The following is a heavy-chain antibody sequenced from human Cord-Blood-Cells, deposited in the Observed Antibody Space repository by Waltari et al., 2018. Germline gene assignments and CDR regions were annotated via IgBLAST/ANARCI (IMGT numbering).Heavy chain of an antibody. Sequence: QVQLQQWGAGLLKPSETLSLTCAVYGGSFSVYYWSWIRQPPGKGLEWIGEINHSGSTNYNPSHKSRVTVSVDTSKNQFSLKLSSVTAADTAVYYCARFLSGQLSIDYWGQGTLVTVSS. CDR2: INHSGST. D-gene: IGHD6-6*01. CDR1: GGSFSVYY. J-gene: IGHJ4*02. V-gene: IGHV4-34*01. CDR3: ARFLSGQLSIDY.